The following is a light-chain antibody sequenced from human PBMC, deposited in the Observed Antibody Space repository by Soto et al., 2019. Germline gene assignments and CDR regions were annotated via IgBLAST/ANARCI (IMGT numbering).Light chain of an antibody. Sequence: VLTQSPSTLSLSPRDRAALSCRASQFIDSDLAWYQQKPGQPPRLLIYDAYDRDTGIPGRFSGSGSGTDLSLTITSLEHEDFAFYYCQQRSNWPPITFGQGTRLEIK. J-gene: IGKJ5*01. CDR3: QQRSNWPPIT. CDR2: DAY. V-gene: IGKV3-11*01. CDR1: QFIDSD.